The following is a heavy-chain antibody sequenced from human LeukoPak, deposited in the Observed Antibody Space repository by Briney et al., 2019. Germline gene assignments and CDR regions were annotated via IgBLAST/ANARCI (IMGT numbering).Heavy chain of an antibody. J-gene: IGHJ4*02. CDR2: ISSSGSTI. CDR3: AKEPFCGGDCYFDY. Sequence: PGGSLRLSCAASGFTFSSYEMNWVRQAPGKGLEWVSYISSSGSTIYYADSVKGRFTISRDNSKNTLYLQMNSLRAEDTAVYYCAKEPFCGGDCYFDYWGQGTLVTVSS. D-gene: IGHD2-21*02. V-gene: IGHV3-48*03. CDR1: GFTFSSYE.